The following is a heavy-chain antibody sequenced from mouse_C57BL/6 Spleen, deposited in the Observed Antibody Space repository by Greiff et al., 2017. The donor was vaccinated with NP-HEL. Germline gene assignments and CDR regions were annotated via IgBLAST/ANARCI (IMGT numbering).Heavy chain of an antibody. CDR3: AKRGSTGTGSYARDY. J-gene: IGHJ4*01. CDR2: IWSGGST. CDR1: GFSLTSYG. Sequence: QVQLQQSGPGLVQPSQSLSITCTVSGFSLTSYGVHWVRQSPGKGLEWLGVIWSGGSTDYTAAFMSRLSIPKVNSTSQVFFNMISMQADDTAIYDCAKRGSTGTGSYARDYWGQGTSVTVSA. V-gene: IGHV2-5*01. D-gene: IGHD4-1*02.